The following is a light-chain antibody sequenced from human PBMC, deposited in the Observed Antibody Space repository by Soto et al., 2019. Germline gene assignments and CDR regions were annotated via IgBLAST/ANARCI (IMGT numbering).Light chain of an antibody. CDR1: ESVSRN. V-gene: IGKV3-15*01. CDR3: QQYTSWTPIT. Sequence: EVVMTQSPATLSVSPGERATLSCRSSESVSRNLAWYQQKPGQAPRLLIYDASTRATGIPDRFSGGGSGTEFTLTISSLQSEDFVVYYCQQYTSWTPITFGQGTRLEIK. J-gene: IGKJ5*01. CDR2: DAS.